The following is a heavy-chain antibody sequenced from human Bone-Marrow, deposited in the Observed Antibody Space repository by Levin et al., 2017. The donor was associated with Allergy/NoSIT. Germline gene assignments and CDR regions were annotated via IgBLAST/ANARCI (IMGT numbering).Heavy chain of an antibody. J-gene: IGHJ4*02. CDR1: GDRVSSNSAA. Sequence: PSQTLSLTCAISGDRVSSNSAAWNWIRQSPSRGLEWLGRTYYRSKWYNDYAVSVKSRITINPDTSKNQFSLQLNSVTPEDTAVYYCAREPSPLQGVLYGKIDYWGQGTLVTVSS. CDR2: TYYRSKWYN. D-gene: IGHD3-10*01. V-gene: IGHV6-1*01. CDR3: AREPSPLQGVLYGKIDY.